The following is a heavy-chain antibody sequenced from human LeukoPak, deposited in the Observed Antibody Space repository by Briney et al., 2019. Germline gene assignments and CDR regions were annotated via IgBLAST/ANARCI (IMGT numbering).Heavy chain of an antibody. V-gene: IGHV4-31*03. CDR3: ARRPDSGGYYSFDY. CDR1: GGSISSGGYY. D-gene: IGHD3-22*01. CDR2: IYYSGST. J-gene: IGHJ4*02. Sequence: SQTLSLTCTVSGGSISSGGYYWSWIRQHPGKGLEWIGYIYYSGSTYYNPSLKSRVTISVDTSKNQFSLKLSSVTAADTAVYYCARRPDSGGYYSFDYWGQGTLVTVSS.